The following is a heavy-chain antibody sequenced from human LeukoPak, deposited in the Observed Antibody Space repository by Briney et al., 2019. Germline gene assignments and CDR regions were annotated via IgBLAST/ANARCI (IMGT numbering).Heavy chain of an antibody. Sequence: GGSLRLSCAASGFTFSNFAMSWVCQAPGKGLEWVSAISGGGSSAYYVDFVKGRSTISRDNAKNTLYMQMNSLRAEDTAVYYCATHCSSTTCYAYWGQGTLVTVSS. CDR1: GFTFSNFA. V-gene: IGHV3-23*01. CDR2: ISGGGSSA. J-gene: IGHJ4*02. D-gene: IGHD2-2*01. CDR3: ATHCSSTTCYAY.